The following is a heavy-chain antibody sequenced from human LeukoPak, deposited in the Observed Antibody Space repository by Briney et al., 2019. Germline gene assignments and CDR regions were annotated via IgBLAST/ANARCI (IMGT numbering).Heavy chain of an antibody. J-gene: IGHJ5*02. V-gene: IGHV3-7*01. CDR1: GFTFSNYW. CDR3: ARDSLAIGP. Sequence: GGSLRLSCAASGFTFSNYWMSWVRQAPGKGLEWVANIKQDGSDKYYVDSVKGRFTITRDNAKNSLYLQMNSLRGEDTAVYYCARDSLAIGPWGQGTLVIVSS. CDR2: IKQDGSDK.